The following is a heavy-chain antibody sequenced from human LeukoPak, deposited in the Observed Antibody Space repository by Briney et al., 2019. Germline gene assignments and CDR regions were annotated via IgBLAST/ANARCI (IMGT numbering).Heavy chain of an antibody. CDR1: GYTFTSYD. Sequence: ASVKVSCKASGYTFTSYDINWVRQATGQGLEWMGWMNPKSGNTGYAQKFQGRVTMTRNTSKSTAYMELSSLRSEDTAVYYCARGRGRLRLGEHEQNWFDRWGQGTLVTVSS. CDR3: ARGRGRLRLGEHEQNWFDR. J-gene: IGHJ5*02. CDR2: MNPKSGNT. D-gene: IGHD3-16*01. V-gene: IGHV1-8*01.